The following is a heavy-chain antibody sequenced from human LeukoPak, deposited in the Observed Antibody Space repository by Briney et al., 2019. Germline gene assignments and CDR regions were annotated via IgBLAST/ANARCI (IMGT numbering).Heavy chain of an antibody. CDR2: ISYDGSNK. J-gene: IGHJ4*02. CDR1: GFTFSSYG. Sequence: GGSLRLSCAASGFTFSSYGMHWVRQAPGKGLEWVAIISYDGSNKYYAGSVKGRFTISRDNSKNTLYLQMSSLRAEDTAVYYCAKGAPVDYWGQGTLNTVSS. V-gene: IGHV3-30*18. CDR3: AKGAPVDY.